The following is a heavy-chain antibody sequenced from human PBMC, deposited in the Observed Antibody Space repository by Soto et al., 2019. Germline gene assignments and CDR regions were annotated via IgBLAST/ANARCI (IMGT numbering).Heavy chain of an antibody. J-gene: IGHJ4*02. CDR2: INAGNGDT. CDR1: GYTFTTYV. D-gene: IGHD3-10*01. V-gene: IGHV1-3*01. CDR3: AKGSASTRPYYFDS. Sequence: ASVKVSCKASGYTFTTYVIQWVRQAPGQRLEWLGWINAGNGDTRYSQNFQGRVTITRDTSASTAYIEVSSLRSEDTGTYYCAKGSASTRPYYFDSWGQGSLVTVSS.